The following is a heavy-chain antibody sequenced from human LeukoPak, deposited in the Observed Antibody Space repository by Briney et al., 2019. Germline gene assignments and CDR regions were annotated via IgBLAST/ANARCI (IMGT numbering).Heavy chain of an antibody. CDR1: GYSIRSGYY. D-gene: IGHD6-6*01. J-gene: IGHJ4*02. V-gene: IGHV4-38-2*02. Sequence: SETLSLTCTVSGYSIRSGYYWGWIRQPPRKGLEWIGSIYHSGITYYNPSLKSRVTISVDTSKNQFSLQLNSVTPEDTAVYYCASVTSSIAAFDYWGQGTLVTVSS. CDR3: ASVTSSIAAFDY. CDR2: IYHSGIT.